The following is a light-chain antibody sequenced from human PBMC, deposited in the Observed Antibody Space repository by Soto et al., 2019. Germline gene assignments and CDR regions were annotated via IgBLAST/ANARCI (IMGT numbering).Light chain of an antibody. CDR1: SSDVGGYNY. V-gene: IGLV2-8*01. CDR2: EVS. Sequence: QSALTQPPSASGSPGQSVTISCTGTSSDVGGYNYVSWYQQHPGKAPKLMTYEVSKRPSGVPDRFSGSKSGNTASLTVSGLQAEDEADYYCTSYAGDTSLGVLGGGTKLTVL. CDR3: TSYAGDTSLGV. J-gene: IGLJ3*02.